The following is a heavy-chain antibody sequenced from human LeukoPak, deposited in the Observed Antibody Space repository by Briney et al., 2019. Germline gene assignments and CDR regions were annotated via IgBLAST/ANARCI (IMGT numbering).Heavy chain of an antibody. CDR2: IRSKAYGGTT. J-gene: IGHJ4*02. V-gene: IGHV3-49*04. D-gene: IGHD3-22*01. CDR3: TRDLSHYYYDSSAKGGY. Sequence: QPGGSLRLSCTASGFTFGDYAMSWVRQAPGKGLEWVGFIRSKAYGGTTEYAASVKGRFTISRDDSKSIAYLQMNSLKTEDTAVYYCTRDLSHYYYDSSAKGGYWGQGTLVTVSS. CDR1: GFTFGDYA.